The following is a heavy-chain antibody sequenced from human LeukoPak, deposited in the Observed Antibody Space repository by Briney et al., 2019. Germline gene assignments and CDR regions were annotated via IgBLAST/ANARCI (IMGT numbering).Heavy chain of an antibody. J-gene: IGHJ3*02. Sequence: GGSLRLSCAASGFTFSSYSMNWVRQAPGKGLEWVSSISSSSSYIYYADSVKGRFTISRDNAKNSLYLQMNSLRAEDTAVYYCAKTGTTFFRRAFDIWGQGTMVTVSS. D-gene: IGHD1-7*01. CDR3: AKTGTTFFRRAFDI. CDR1: GFTFSSYS. V-gene: IGHV3-21*04. CDR2: ISSSSSYI.